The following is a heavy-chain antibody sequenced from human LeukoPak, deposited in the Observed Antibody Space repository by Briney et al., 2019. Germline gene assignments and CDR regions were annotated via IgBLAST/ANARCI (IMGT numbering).Heavy chain of an antibody. D-gene: IGHD2-2*02. CDR1: GYPISSGYY. V-gene: IGHV4-38-2*01. Sequence: PSETPSLTCAVSGYPISSGYYWGWIRQPPGKGLEWIGSIYHSGSTYYNPSLKSRVTISVDTSKNQFSLKLSSVTAADTAVYYCARHAGYCSSTSCYSGSWNYYYYYMDVWGKGTTVTVSS. J-gene: IGHJ6*03. CDR3: ARHAGYCSSTSCYSGSWNYYYYYMDV. CDR2: IYHSGST.